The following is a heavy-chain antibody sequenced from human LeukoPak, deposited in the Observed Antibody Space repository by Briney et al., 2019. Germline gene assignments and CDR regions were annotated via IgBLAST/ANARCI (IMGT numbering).Heavy chain of an antibody. V-gene: IGHV3-30*03. CDR2: ISYDGSNK. J-gene: IGHJ4*02. CDR1: GFTFSSYG. D-gene: IGHD4-17*01. Sequence: GGSLRLSCAASGFTFSSYGMHWVRQAPGKGLEWVAVISYDGSNKYYADSVKGRFTISRDNSKNTLYLQMNSLGAEDTAVYYCARDRADPDYGDYVFGYWGQGTLVTVSS. CDR3: ARDRADPDYGDYVFGY.